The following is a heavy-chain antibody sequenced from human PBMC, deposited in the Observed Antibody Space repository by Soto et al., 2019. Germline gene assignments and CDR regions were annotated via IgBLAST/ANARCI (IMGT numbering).Heavy chain of an antibody. V-gene: IGHV1-8*01. D-gene: IGHD4-17*01. Sequence: QVPLVQSGAEVKKPGASVKVSCKASGYTFTSYDINWVRQATGQGLEWMGWMNPNSGNTGYAQKFQGRVTMTRNTSISTAYMELSRLRSEDTAVYYCARGLVTTVNNWFDPWGQGTLVTVSS. CDR3: ARGLVTTVNNWFDP. CDR1: GYTFTSYD. CDR2: MNPNSGNT. J-gene: IGHJ5*02.